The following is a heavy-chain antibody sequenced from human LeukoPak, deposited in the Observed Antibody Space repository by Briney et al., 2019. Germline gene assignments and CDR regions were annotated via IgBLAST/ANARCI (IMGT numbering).Heavy chain of an antibody. J-gene: IGHJ6*03. CDR1: GFTFSDYY. D-gene: IGHD3-3*01. Sequence: GGSLRLSCAASGFTFSDYYMSWIRQAPGKGLEWVSYISSSGSTIYYADSVKGRFTISRDNAKNSLYLQMNSLRAEDTAVYYCARDLQGGNYDFWNGYRYYYYYYMDVWGKGTTVTVSS. V-gene: IGHV3-11*01. CDR3: ARDLQGGNYDFWNGYRYYYYYYMDV. CDR2: ISSSGSTI.